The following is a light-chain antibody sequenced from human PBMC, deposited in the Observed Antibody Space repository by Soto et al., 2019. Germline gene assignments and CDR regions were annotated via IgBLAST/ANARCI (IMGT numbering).Light chain of an antibody. CDR3: QQRRT. V-gene: IGKV3-11*01. CDR2: HAS. J-gene: IGKJ1*01. CDR1: QSVTNS. Sequence: IFLTQSPATLSLSPGERATLSCRASQSVTNSLAWYQQQPGQAPRLLIYHASNRATGVPARFSGSGSGTDFTLTISSLEPADFAVYYCQQRRTFGQGTKVDIK.